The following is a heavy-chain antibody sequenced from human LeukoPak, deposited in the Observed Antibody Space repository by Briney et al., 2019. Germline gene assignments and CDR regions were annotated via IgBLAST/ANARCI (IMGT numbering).Heavy chain of an antibody. D-gene: IGHD2/OR15-2a*01. V-gene: IGHV4-30-2*01. J-gene: IGHJ6*03. CDR2: IYTSGST. Sequence: SETLSLTCAISGGSISSGGYSWSWIRHPPGKGLEWIGRIYTSGSTNYNPSLKSRVTISVDRSKNQFSLKLSSVTAADTAVYYCARVPLLPGLYYYYYMDVWGKGTTVTVSS. CDR1: GGSISSGGYS. CDR3: ARVPLLPGLYYYYYMDV.